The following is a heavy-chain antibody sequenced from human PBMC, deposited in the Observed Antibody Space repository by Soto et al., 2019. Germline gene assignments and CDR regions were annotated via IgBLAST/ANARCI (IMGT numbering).Heavy chain of an antibody. J-gene: IGHJ4*02. V-gene: IGHV4-59*01. Sequence: SETLSLTCTVSGGSISSYYWSWIRQPPGKGQEWIGYIYYSGSTNYNPSLKSRVTISVDTSKNQFSLKLSSVTAADTVVYFCARDPCILWCGELDYWGQGTLVTVSS. CDR2: IYYSGST. D-gene: IGHD2-21*01. CDR1: GGSISSYY. CDR3: ARDPCILWCGELDY.